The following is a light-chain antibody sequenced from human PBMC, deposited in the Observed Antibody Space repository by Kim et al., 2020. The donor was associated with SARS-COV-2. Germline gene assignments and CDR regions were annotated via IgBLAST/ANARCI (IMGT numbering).Light chain of an antibody. CDR3: QHYGTPPFT. Sequence: EIVLTQSPGTLSLSPGERATLSCTASQSIGSSSYLAWYQQKPGQAPRVLIFGATRRATGIPDRFSGSGSGTDFTLSISRLEPEDFAVYFCQHYGTPPFTFGGGTKVDIK. J-gene: IGKJ4*01. CDR1: QSIGSSSY. CDR2: GAT. V-gene: IGKV3-20*01.